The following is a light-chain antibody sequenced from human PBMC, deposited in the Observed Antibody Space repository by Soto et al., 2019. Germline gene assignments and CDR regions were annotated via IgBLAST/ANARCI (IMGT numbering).Light chain of an antibody. CDR2: EGS. V-gene: IGLV2-23*01. CDR1: SDNLGSYNL. Sequence: SPPPPPAPASRPPAQSTTISCPGRSDNLGSYNLVSWYQQKPGKAPKIIIFEGSKRPSGVSNRFSGSRSGNTASLTISGLQAEDEADYYCCSFAGTGTQYVFGTGTKVTVL. CDR3: CSFAGTGTQYV. J-gene: IGLJ1*01.